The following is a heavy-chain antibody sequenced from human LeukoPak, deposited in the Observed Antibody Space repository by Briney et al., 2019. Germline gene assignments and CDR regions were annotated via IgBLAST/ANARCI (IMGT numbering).Heavy chain of an antibody. D-gene: IGHD3-10*01. CDR3: AREWFGELSFAY. CDR2: IKEDGSEK. Sequence: GGSLRLSCAASGFTFSSYCMSWVRQAPGKGLEWVANIKEDGSEKYYVDSVKGRFTISRDNAKNSLYLQMNNLRAEDTAVYYCAREWFGELSFAYWGQGTLVTVSS. V-gene: IGHV3-7*01. J-gene: IGHJ4*02. CDR1: GFTFSSYC.